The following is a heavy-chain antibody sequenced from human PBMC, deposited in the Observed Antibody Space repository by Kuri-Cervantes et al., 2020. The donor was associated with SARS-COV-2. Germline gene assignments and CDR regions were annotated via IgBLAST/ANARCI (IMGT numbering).Heavy chain of an antibody. CDR2: IIPIFSTA. Sequence: SVKVSCKASGGTFSSYAISWVRQAPGQGLEWMGRIIPIFSTANYAQKFQGRVTITADESTSTAYMELSSLRSEDTAVYYCALGYCSSTSCHPFDYWGQGTLVTVSS. CDR1: GGTFSSYA. J-gene: IGHJ4*02. V-gene: IGHV1-69*13. CDR3: ALGYCSSTSCHPFDY. D-gene: IGHD2-2*01.